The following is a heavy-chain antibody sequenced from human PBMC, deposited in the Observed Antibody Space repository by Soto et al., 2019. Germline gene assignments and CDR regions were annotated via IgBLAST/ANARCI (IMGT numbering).Heavy chain of an antibody. Sequence: VGSLRLSCAASGFTFSSTGMHWVRQAPGKGLEWVAVISHDGGNKYYGDSVKGRFTISRDNSKNTLYLQMNSLRADDTAVYYCAKDWGIAVAAHWGQGTLVTVSS. CDR1: GFTFSSTG. V-gene: IGHV3-30*18. D-gene: IGHD6-19*01. CDR3: AKDWGIAVAAH. CDR2: ISHDGGNK. J-gene: IGHJ4*02.